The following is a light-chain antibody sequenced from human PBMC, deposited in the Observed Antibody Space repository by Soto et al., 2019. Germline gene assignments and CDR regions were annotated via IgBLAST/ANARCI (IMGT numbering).Light chain of an antibody. V-gene: IGLV1-51*01. CDR2: DNY. CDR3: GAWDNGLSAYI. J-gene: IGLJ1*01. Sequence: QAVVTQPPSVSAAPGQKVTISCSGSGSNIGNNFVSWYQQFPGTAPKLLIYDNYKRPSGIPDRFSGSKSGTSATLGITGLQTGDEADYYCGAWDNGLSAYIFGPGTKVTVL. CDR1: GSNIGNNF.